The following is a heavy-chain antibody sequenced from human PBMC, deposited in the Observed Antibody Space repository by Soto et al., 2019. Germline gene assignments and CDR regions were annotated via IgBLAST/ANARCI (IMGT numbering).Heavy chain of an antibody. CDR2: MRPNNGNT. CDR3: ASWAGYSK. J-gene: IGHJ4*02. Sequence: QVQLVQSGAEVKKPGASVKVSCKASGYTFTNYDINWVRQATGQGLEWMGWMRPNNGNTGYAQKFQGRVTMTRNTSINTTYMELSSLRSEDTAVYYCASWAGYSKWGQGTLVTVSS. V-gene: IGHV1-8*01. CDR1: GYTFTNYD. D-gene: IGHD3-9*01.